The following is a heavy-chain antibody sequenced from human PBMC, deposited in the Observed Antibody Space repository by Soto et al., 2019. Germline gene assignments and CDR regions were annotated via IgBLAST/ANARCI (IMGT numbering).Heavy chain of an antibody. V-gene: IGHV3-43*01. CDR1: GFTFYDYT. CDR3: AKGKMAAAGTPPDY. Sequence: PWGSLRLSCAASGFTFYDYTIHCVGQSPGKGLEWVSLISWDGGSTYYADSVKGRFTISRDNSKNSLYLQMNSLRTEDTALYYCAKGKMAAAGTPPDYWGQGTLVTVSS. D-gene: IGHD6-13*01. CDR2: ISWDGGST. J-gene: IGHJ4*02.